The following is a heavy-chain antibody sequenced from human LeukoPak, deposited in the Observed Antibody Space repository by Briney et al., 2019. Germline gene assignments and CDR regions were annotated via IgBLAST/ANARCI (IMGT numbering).Heavy chain of an antibody. Sequence: ASVKVSCKASGYTFTSYYMHWVRQAPGQGLEWMGIINPSGGSTSYAQKFQGRVTMTRDTSTSTVYMELSSLRSEDTAVYYCARDYPRIAAAGTPTHFDYWGQGTLVTVSS. J-gene: IGHJ4*02. V-gene: IGHV1-46*01. CDR3: ARDYPRIAAAGTPTHFDY. D-gene: IGHD6-13*01. CDR2: INPSGGST. CDR1: GYTFTSYY.